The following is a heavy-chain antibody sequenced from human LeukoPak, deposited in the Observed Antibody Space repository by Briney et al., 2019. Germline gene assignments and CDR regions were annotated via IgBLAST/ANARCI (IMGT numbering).Heavy chain of an antibody. CDR3: TRSYGDYLHPHDAFDI. CDR2: TYYRSKWYN. V-gene: IGHV6-1*01. CDR1: GDSVSSNSAA. D-gene: IGHD4-17*01. J-gene: IGHJ3*02. Sequence: SQTLSLTCAISGDSVSSNSAAWNWIRQSPSRGLEWLGRTYYRSKWYNDYAVSVKSRITINPDTSKNQFSLQLNSVTPEDTAVYYCTRSYGDYLHPHDAFDIWGQGTMVTVPS.